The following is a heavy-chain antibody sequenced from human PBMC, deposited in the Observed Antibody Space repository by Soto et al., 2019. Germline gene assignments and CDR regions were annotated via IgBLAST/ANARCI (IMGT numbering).Heavy chain of an antibody. CDR2: IIPIFGTA. Sequence: ASVKVSFKASGGTFSSYAISWLRQAPGQGLEWMGGIIPIFGTANYAQKFQGRVTITADKSTSTAYMELSSLRSEDTAVYYCAIFSLRYIAAPTGFDPWGQGTLVTVSS. CDR1: GGTFSSYA. J-gene: IGHJ5*02. V-gene: IGHV1-69*06. D-gene: IGHD6-6*01. CDR3: AIFSLRYIAAPTGFDP.